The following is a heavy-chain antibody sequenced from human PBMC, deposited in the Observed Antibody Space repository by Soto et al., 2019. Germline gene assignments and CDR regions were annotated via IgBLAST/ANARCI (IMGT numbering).Heavy chain of an antibody. D-gene: IGHD2-15*01. CDR1: GFTFSDYY. Sequence: GLSVRLSCARSGFTFSDYYMSWILQAPGTVLEWLGYISLGSKYGSHADSVKGRFTISRYNARTSLPLQMYSLTVDATAIHYSVRGGGGGLFDPWGQGSMVNVSS. V-gene: IGHV3-11*06. CDR3: VRGGGGGLFDP. CDR2: ISLGSKYG. J-gene: IGHJ5*02.